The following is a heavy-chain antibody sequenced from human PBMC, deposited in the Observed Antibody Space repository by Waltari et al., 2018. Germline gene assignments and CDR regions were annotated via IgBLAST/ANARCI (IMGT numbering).Heavy chain of an antibody. J-gene: IGHJ4*02. CDR2: ISSSRSYI. CDR1: GFTFSSYR. V-gene: IGHV3-21*01. D-gene: IGHD2-15*01. Sequence: EVQLVESGGGLVKPGGSLRLSCAASGFTFSSYRMNWVRQAPGKGLEWVSCISSSRSYIYYADSVKGRFTISRDNAKNSLYLQLNSLRAEDTAVYYCARGGDPVGGDLRDWGQGTLVTVSS. CDR3: ARGGDPVGGDLRD.